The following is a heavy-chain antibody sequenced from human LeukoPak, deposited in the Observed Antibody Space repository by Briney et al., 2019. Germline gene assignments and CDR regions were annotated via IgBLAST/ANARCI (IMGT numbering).Heavy chain of an antibody. D-gene: IGHD1/OR15-1a*01. CDR3: ARGGRLQQGNFAY. CDR1: GDSINNYY. CDR2: IHYSGNT. J-gene: IGHJ4*02. V-gene: IGHV4-59*01. Sequence: SETPSLTCTVSGDSINNYYRSWIRQPPEKGLEWIGYIHYSGNTVYNPSLKSRGIILVDTSNNKFPLKLTSVTAADTASSYCARGGRLQQGNFAYWGQGTLVTVSS.